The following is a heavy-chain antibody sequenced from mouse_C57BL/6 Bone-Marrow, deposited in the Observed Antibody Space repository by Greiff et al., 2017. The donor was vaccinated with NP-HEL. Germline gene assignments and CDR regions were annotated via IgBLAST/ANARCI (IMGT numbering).Heavy chain of an antibody. D-gene: IGHD2-4*01. V-gene: IGHV6-3*01. CDR1: GFTFSNYW. CDR2: IRLKSDNYAT. J-gene: IGHJ4*01. Sequence: EVKLVESGGGLVQPGGSMKLSCVASGFTFSNYWMNWVRKSPEKGLEWVAQIRLKSDNYATHYAESVKGRFTISRDDSKSSVYLQMNNLRAEDTGIYYCTVYDYDTFYAMDYWGQGTSVTVSS. CDR3: TVYDYDTFYAMDY.